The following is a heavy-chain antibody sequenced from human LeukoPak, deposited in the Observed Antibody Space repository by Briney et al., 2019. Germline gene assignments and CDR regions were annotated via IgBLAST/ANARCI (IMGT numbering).Heavy chain of an antibody. D-gene: IGHD3-22*01. Sequence: GGSLRLSCAASGFTFSSYWMHWVRQAPGKGLVWVSRIKSDGSTRYADSVKGRFTISRDNAKNTVSLQMNSLRAEDTGVYYCARAPSEIGGYYPEYFRHWGQGTLVTVSP. CDR2: IKSDGST. CDR1: GFTFSSYW. J-gene: IGHJ1*01. CDR3: ARAPSEIGGYYPEYFRH. V-gene: IGHV3-74*01.